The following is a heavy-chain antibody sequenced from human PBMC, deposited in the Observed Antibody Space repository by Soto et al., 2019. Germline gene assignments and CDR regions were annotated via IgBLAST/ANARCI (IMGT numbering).Heavy chain of an antibody. CDR1: GFTVSSNY. D-gene: IGHD1-26*01. CDR2: IYSGGST. CDR3: AREVAGASGSYSFDY. J-gene: IGHJ4*02. Sequence: EVQLVETGGGLIQPGGSLRLSCAASGFTVSSNYMSWVRQAPGKGLEWVSVIYSGGSTYYADSVKGRFTISRDNSKNKRYLQMNSLRAEDTAVYYCAREVAGASGSYSFDYCGQGTLVTVSS. V-gene: IGHV3-53*02.